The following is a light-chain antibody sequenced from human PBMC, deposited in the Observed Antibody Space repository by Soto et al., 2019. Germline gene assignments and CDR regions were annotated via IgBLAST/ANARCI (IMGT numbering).Light chain of an antibody. CDR2: AAS. CDR1: QGIARW. Sequence: DIQMTQSPSSVSASVGDEVTITCRASQGIARWLAWYQQTPGRAPKLLIYAASSLRSGVPSRFSGSGSETDFTLTISSLQPEDSATYYCQQAYSFPITFGGGTKVEIK. V-gene: IGKV1D-12*01. J-gene: IGKJ4*01. CDR3: QQAYSFPIT.